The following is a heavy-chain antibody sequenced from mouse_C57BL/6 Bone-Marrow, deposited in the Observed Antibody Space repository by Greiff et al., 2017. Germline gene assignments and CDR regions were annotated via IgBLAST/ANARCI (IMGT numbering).Heavy chain of an antibody. CDR3: ARDYSNYFYAMDY. V-gene: IGHV1-69*01. CDR2: IDTSDSYT. J-gene: IGHJ4*01. Sequence: QVQLQQSGAELVMPGASVKLSCKASGYTFTSYWMHWVKQRPGQGLEWIGEIDTSDSYTNYNQKFKGKSTLTVDKSSSTAYMQLSSLTSEDSAFYYCARDYSNYFYAMDYCAQGTSVTVSS. CDR1: GYTFTSYW. D-gene: IGHD2-5*01.